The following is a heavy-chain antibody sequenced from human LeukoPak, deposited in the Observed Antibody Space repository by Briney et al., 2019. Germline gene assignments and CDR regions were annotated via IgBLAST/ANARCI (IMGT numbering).Heavy chain of an antibody. J-gene: IGHJ1*01. Sequence: ASVKVSCKASGYTFTGYYMHWVRQAPGQGLEWMGWINPNSGGTSYAQKFQGWVTMTRDTSISTAYMELSRLRSDDTTVYYCARGGPLWFGESQYFQHWGQGTLVTVSS. CDR2: INPNSGGT. V-gene: IGHV1-2*04. CDR3: ARGGPLWFGESQYFQH. D-gene: IGHD3-10*01. CDR1: GYTFTGYY.